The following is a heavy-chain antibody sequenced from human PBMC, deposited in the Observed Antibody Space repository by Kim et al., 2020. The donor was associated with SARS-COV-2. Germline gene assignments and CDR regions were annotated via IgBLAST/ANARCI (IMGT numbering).Heavy chain of an antibody. V-gene: IGHV3-13*01. J-gene: IGHJ4*01. Sequence: GGSVRLSCAASGFTFSSYDMHWVRQLPGQGLEGVAAIGTAADSFFPDSVKGRFTISRDNAKSSLYLQMNSLRAGDTAVYYCARGTYFDGTNYYPQGFDYWGQGTLVTVSS. CDR3: ARGTYFDGTNYYPQGFDY. D-gene: IGHD2-2*01. CDR1: GFTFSSYD. CDR2: IGTAADS.